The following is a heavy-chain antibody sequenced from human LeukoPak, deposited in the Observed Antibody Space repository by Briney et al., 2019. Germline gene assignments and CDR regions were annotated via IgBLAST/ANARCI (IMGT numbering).Heavy chain of an antibody. CDR3: ARESSGRDAFDI. J-gene: IGHJ3*02. CDR2: IYSAGST. CDR1: GFTVSSNY. Sequence: GGSLRLSCAASGFTVSSNYMSGVRQAPGRGLEWGSLIYSAGSTYYPDPVTGQFTISTENSKNTRYRQMNSLRAEDTDVYYCARESSGRDAFDIWGQGTMVTVSS. V-gene: IGHV3-53*01. D-gene: IGHD6-25*01.